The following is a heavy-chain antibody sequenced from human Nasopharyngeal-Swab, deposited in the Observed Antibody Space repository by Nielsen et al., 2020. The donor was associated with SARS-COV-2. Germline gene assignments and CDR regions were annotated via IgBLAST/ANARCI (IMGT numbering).Heavy chain of an antibody. CDR2: IYYSGST. V-gene: IGHV4-59*01. D-gene: IGHD3-22*01. CDR3: ARGDVGYYDSSGYSYYFDY. J-gene: IGHJ4*02. CDR1: GGSISSYY. Sequence: SETLSLTCTVSGGSISSYYWSWIRQPPGKGLEWIGYIYYSGSTNYNPSFKSRVTISVDTSKNQFSLKLSSVTAADTAVYYCARGDVGYYDSSGYSYYFDYWGQGTLVTVSS.